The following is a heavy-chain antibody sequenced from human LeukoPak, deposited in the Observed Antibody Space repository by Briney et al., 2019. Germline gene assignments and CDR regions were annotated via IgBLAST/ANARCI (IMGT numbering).Heavy chain of an antibody. CDR2: IYHSGST. J-gene: IGHJ4*02. CDR3: ARGGHGDFLPFDY. Sequence: SETLSLTCAVSGGSISSGGYSWSWIRQPPGKGLEWIGYIYHSGSTYYNPSLKSRVTISVDRSKNQFSLKLSSVTAADTAVYYCARGGHGDFLPFDYWGQGTLVTVSS. D-gene: IGHD4-17*01. V-gene: IGHV4-30-2*01. CDR1: GGSISSGGYS.